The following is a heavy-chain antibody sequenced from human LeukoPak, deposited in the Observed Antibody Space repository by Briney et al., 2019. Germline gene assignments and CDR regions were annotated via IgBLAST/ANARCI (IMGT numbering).Heavy chain of an antibody. V-gene: IGHV1-2*02. CDR3: ARDWALIAARSNQEDDAFDI. CDR2: INPNSGGT. D-gene: IGHD6-6*01. J-gene: IGHJ3*02. Sequence: GASVKVSCKASGYTFTGYYMHWVRQAPGQGLEWMGWINPNSGGTNYAQKFQGRVTMARDTSISTAYMELSRLRSDDTAVYYCARDWALIAARSNQEDDAFDIWGQGTMVTVSS. CDR1: GYTFTGYY.